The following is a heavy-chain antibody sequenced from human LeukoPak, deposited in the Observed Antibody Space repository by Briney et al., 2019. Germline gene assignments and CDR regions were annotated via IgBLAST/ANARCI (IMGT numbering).Heavy chain of an antibody. J-gene: IGHJ4*02. CDR3: AKAYYDSSPYYFDY. CDR2: ISWNSGSI. CDR1: GFTFDDYA. V-gene: IGHV3-9*01. Sequence: GGSLRLSCAASGFTFDDYAMHWVRQAPGKGLEWVSGISWNSGSIGYADSVKGRFTISRDNAKNSLYLQMNSLRAEDTALYYCAKAYYDSSPYYFDYWGQGTLVTVSP. D-gene: IGHD3-22*01.